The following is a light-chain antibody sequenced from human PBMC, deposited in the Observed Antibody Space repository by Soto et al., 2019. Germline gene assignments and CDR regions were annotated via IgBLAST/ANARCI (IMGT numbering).Light chain of an antibody. CDR1: QSISSW. Sequence: DIQMTQSPSTLSASVADRVTITCRASQSISSWLAWYQQKPGKAPKLLIYKASSLESGVPSRFSGSGSGTDFTLTISSLQPEDFATYYCQQTYSTPRTFGQGTKVDIK. V-gene: IGKV1-5*03. CDR3: QQTYSTPRT. J-gene: IGKJ1*01. CDR2: KAS.